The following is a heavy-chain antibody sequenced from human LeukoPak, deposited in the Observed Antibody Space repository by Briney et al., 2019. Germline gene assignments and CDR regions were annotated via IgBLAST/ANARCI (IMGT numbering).Heavy chain of an antibody. J-gene: IGHJ3*02. CDR2: INHSGST. D-gene: IGHD6-13*01. V-gene: IGHV4-34*01. Sequence: PGGSLRLSCATSAFTFRSYGMHWVRQAPDKGLEWIGEINHSGSTNYNPSLKSRVTISVDTSKNQFSLKLSSVTAADTAVYYCARVSSYSSSWYASSYAFDIWGQGTMVTVSS. CDR3: ARVSSYSSSWYASSYAFDI. CDR1: AFTFRSYG.